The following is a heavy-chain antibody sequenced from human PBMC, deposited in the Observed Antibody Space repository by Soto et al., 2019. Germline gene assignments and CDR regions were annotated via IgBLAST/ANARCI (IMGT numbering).Heavy chain of an antibody. Sequence: PSETLSLTCAVYGGSFSGYYWSWIRQPPGKGLEWIGEINHSGSTNYNPSLKSRVTISVDTSKNQFSLKLSSVTAADTAVYYCARAVRAHITMVRGPGGYYGMDVWGQGTTVTVSS. CDR1: GGSFSGYY. V-gene: IGHV4-34*01. CDR2: INHSGST. D-gene: IGHD3-10*01. CDR3: ARAVRAHITMVRGPGGYYGMDV. J-gene: IGHJ6*02.